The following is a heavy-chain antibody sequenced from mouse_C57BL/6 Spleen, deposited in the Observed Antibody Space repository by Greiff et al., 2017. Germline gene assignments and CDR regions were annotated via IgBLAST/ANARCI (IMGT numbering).Heavy chain of an antibody. Sequence: QVQLQQPGAELVMPGASVKLSCKASGYTFTSYWMHWVKQRPGQGLEWIGEIDPSDSYTNYNQKFKGKSTLTVDKSSSTAYMQLSSLTSEDSAVYYCAKPLAYYSNYGYFDVWGTGTTVTVSS. CDR3: AKPLAYYSNYGYFDV. D-gene: IGHD2-5*01. CDR2: IDPSDSYT. CDR1: GYTFTSYW. V-gene: IGHV1-69*01. J-gene: IGHJ1*03.